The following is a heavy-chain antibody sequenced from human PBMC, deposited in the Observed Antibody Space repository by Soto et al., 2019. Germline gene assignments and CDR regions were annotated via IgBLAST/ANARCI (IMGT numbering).Heavy chain of an antibody. D-gene: IGHD1-26*01. CDR1: GFSFSTYA. CDR3: ARDYSGNYKVLFYLDF. J-gene: IGHJ4*02. CDR2: IWYDGSTK. Sequence: QVQLVQSGGGVVQPGRSLRLSCAASGFSFSTYAMHWVRQAPGKGLEWVAVIWYDGSTKYYSDSVRGRFTISRDNSNKTLYLQMSSLGAEDTAGYYCARDYSGNYKVLFYLDFWGQGTLVTVSS. V-gene: IGHV3-33*01.